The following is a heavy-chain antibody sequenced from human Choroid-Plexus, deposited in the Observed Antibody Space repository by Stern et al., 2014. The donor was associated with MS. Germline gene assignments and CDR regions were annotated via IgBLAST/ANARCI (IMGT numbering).Heavy chain of an antibody. D-gene: IGHD2/OR15-2a*01. CDR2: ISYDGSK. V-gene: IGHV3-30*18. CDR1: GFSFSSFG. J-gene: IGHJ4*02. Sequence: VQLLESGGGVVQPGRPLRLSCAASGFSFSSFGMHWVRQAPGKGLLGGALISYDGSKEYADSVKGRFAISRDNSKNTLYLQMNSLRAEDTAVYYCAKDRQYLTFFFDFWGQGSLVTVSS. CDR3: AKDRQYLTFFFDF.